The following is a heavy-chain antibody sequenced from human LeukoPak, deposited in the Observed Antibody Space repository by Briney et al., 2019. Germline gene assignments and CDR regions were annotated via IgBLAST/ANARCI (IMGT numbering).Heavy chain of an antibody. V-gene: IGHV3-20*04. Sequence: GGSLRLSCAASGFTFSSYWMSWVRQAPGKGLEWVSGINWNGGSTGYADSVKGRFTISRDNAKNSLYLQMNSLRAEDTALYYCARGLDSGSYYVGYWGQGTLVTVSS. J-gene: IGHJ4*02. D-gene: IGHD1-26*01. CDR2: INWNGGST. CDR1: GFTFSSYW. CDR3: ARGLDSGSYYVGY.